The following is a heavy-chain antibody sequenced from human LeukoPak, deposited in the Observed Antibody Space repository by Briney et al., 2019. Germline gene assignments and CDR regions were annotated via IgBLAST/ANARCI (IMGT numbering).Heavy chain of an antibody. J-gene: IGHJ6*03. CDR3: ARGSVVPAAIGFFYYYYYMDA. Sequence: ASVKVSCKASGGTFSSYAISWVRQAPGQGLEWMGGIIPIFGTANYAQKFQGRVTITADESTSTAYMELSSLRSEDTAVYYCARGSVVPAAIGFFYYYYYMDAWGKGTTVTVSS. CDR1: GGTFSSYA. CDR2: IIPIFGTA. V-gene: IGHV1-69*01. D-gene: IGHD2-2*02.